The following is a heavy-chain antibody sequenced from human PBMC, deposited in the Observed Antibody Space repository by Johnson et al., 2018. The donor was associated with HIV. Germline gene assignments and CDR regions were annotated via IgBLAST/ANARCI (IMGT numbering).Heavy chain of an antibody. J-gene: IGHJ3*02. D-gene: IGHD3-22*01. CDR2: IRNKVNSYTT. Sequence: VQLVESGGGLIHPGGSLRLSCVASGFIFSDHYMDWVRQGPGKGLEWVGRIRNKVNSYTTQYAASVKGRFTIPRDDSKSIAYLQMNSLKTEYTAVYYCTRGGWDSSGYNSPYDAFDIWGQGTMVTVSS. V-gene: IGHV3-72*01. CDR3: TRGGWDSSGYNSPYDAFDI. CDR1: GFIFSDHY.